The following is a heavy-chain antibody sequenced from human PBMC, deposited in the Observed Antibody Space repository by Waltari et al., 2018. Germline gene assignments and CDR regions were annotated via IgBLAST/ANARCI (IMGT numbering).Heavy chain of an antibody. Sequence: EVQLVESGGGLIQPGGSLRLSCAASGFTVINNYMTWVRQAPGKGLEWVSLVWSGGDTHDADSVKGRFTISRDNSKNTVYLQMHDLRAEDTAIYYCSRNFHDPQDVWGQGTTVIVS. D-gene: IGHD3-3*01. J-gene: IGHJ6*02. CDR2: VWSGGDT. CDR3: SRNFHDPQDV. CDR1: GFTVINNY. V-gene: IGHV3-53*01.